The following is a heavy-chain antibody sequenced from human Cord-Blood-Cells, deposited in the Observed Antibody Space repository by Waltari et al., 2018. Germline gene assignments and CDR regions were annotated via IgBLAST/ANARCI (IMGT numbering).Heavy chain of an antibody. J-gene: IGHJ2*01. CDR2: IYYSGST. CDR1: GGSISSSSYY. Sequence: QLQLQESGPGLVKPSETLSLTCTVSGGSISSSSYYWGWIRQPPGKGLEGIGSIYYSGSTSCTPSLKSRVTIAVDTSKSQFSLKLSCGTAADTAVYYCAFRIGGFDLWGRGTLVTVSS. CDR3: AFRIGGFDL. D-gene: IGHD3-16*01. V-gene: IGHV4-39*01.